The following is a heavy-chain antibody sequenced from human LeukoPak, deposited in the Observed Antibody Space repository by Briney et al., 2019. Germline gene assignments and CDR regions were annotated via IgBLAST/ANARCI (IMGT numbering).Heavy chain of an antibody. CDR1: GFTFSSYA. D-gene: IGHD6-19*01. CDR2: ISGSGGST. V-gene: IGHV3-23*01. Sequence: PGGSLRLSCAASGFTFSSYAMSWVRQAPGKGLEWVSAISGSGGSTYYADSVKGRFTISRDNSKNTLYLQMNSLRAEDTAVYYCARNAQQWLVLREYYYYMDVWGKGTTVTISS. J-gene: IGHJ6*03. CDR3: ARNAQQWLVLREYYYYMDV.